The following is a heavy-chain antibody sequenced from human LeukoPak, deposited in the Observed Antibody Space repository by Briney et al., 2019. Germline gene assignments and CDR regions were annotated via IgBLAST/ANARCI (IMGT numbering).Heavy chain of an antibody. D-gene: IGHD3-10*01. CDR2: INHSGST. CDR3: ARGRLRSPRHRVRGVPIFDY. V-gene: IGHV4-39*07. Sequence: KASETLSLTCTVSGGSISSGDYYWSWIRQPPGKGLEWIGEINHSGSTNYNPSLKSRVTISVDTSKNQFSLKLSSVTAADTAVYYCARGRLRSPRHRVRGVPIFDYWGQGTLVTVPS. CDR1: GGSISSGDYY. J-gene: IGHJ4*02.